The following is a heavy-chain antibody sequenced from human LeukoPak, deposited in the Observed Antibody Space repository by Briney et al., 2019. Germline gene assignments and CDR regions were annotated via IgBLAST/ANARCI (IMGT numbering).Heavy chain of an antibody. CDR1: GFTFSSYS. D-gene: IGHD3-10*01. Sequence: GGSLRLSCADSGFTFSSYSMNWVRQAPGKRLEWVSSISSSSSYIYYADSVKGRFTISRDNAKNSLYLQMYSLRAEDTAVYYCARGPHTRYGSGSYYPRPREAPYYYYYMDVWGKGTTVTISS. CDR3: ARGPHTRYGSGSYYPRPREAPYYYYYMDV. V-gene: IGHV3-21*01. J-gene: IGHJ6*03. CDR2: ISSSSSYI.